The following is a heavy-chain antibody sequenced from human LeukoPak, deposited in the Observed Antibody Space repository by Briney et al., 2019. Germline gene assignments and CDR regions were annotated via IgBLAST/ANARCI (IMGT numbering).Heavy chain of an antibody. Sequence: GESLKISCKGSGYTFTNYWIGWVRQTPGKGLEWMGIIYPGDSDTRYSPSFQGQVTISADKSISTAYLQWSSLKASDTAMYYCARPPYYYDSSGIPRDGAFDIWGQGTMVTVSS. CDR3: ARPPYYYDSSGIPRDGAFDI. CDR1: GYTFTNYW. CDR2: IYPGDSDT. J-gene: IGHJ3*02. V-gene: IGHV5-51*01. D-gene: IGHD3-22*01.